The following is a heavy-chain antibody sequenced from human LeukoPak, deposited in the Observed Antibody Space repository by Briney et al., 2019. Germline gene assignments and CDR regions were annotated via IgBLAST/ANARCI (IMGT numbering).Heavy chain of an antibody. CDR2: INSDGSST. J-gene: IGHJ6*04. CDR3: ARGRSYGSGSSPYGMDV. D-gene: IGHD3-10*01. V-gene: IGHV3-74*01. Sequence: GGSLRLSCAASGFTFSSYWMHWVRQAPGKGLVWVAHINSDGSSTSYADSVKGRFTISRDNAKNTLYVQMNSLRAEDTAVYYCARGRSYGSGSSPYGMDVRGKGTTVTVSS. CDR1: GFTFSSYW.